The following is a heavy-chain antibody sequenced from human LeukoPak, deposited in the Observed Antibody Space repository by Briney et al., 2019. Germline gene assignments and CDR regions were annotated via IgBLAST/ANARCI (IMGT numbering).Heavy chain of an antibody. CDR3: ARPMSNKNYYY. D-gene: IGHD1-7*01. Sequence: GSLRLSCAASGFTFSSYWMSWVRQPPGKGLEWIGSINYGGDTYYNPSLKSRVTISVDTSQNQFSLKVNSVSVADTAVYFCARPMSNKNYYYWGQGTLVSVSP. CDR2: INYGGDT. J-gene: IGHJ4*02. V-gene: IGHV4-39*01. CDR1: GFTFSSYW.